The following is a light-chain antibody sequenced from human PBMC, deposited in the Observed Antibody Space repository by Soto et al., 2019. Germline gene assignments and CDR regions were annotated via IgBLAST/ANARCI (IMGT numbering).Light chain of an antibody. CDR3: QQYNAWPRT. J-gene: IGKJ1*01. CDR1: QSVSNN. CDR2: DAS. V-gene: IGKV3-15*01. Sequence: EIVLTQSPATLSFSTGERATLSFRASQSVSNNYLAWYQQKPGQAPRLLIFDASTRATGIPARFSGSGSGTEFTLTITSLQSEDFAVYYCQQYNAWPRTFGQGTKVDIK.